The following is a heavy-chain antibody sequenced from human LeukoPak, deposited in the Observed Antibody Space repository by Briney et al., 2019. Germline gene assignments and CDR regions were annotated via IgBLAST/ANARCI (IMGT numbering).Heavy chain of an antibody. CDR3: AKVSQYSSGWYAILDAFDI. CDR2: ISWSGGST. Sequence: GGALMLCCAASGFTFSSYAMSWVRQAPGKGLEWVSAISWSGGSTYYADSVKGQFTISRDNSKNTLYLQMNSLRAEDTAVYYCAKVSQYSSGWYAILDAFDIWGQGTMVTVSS. J-gene: IGHJ3*02. CDR1: GFTFSSYA. D-gene: IGHD6-19*01. V-gene: IGHV3-23*01.